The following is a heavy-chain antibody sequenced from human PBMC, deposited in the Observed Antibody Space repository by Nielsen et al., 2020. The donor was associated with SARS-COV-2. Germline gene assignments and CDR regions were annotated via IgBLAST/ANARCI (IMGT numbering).Heavy chain of an antibody. Sequence: GESLKISCAASGFTFSSYWMSWVRQAPGKGLEWVANIKQDGSEKYYADSVKGRFTISRDNSKNTLYLQMNSLRAEDTAVYYCAKEIAAASFYYYGMDVWGQGTTVTVSS. D-gene: IGHD6-13*01. CDR3: AKEIAAASFYYYGMDV. CDR2: IKQDGSEK. V-gene: IGHV3-7*01. J-gene: IGHJ6*02. CDR1: GFTFSSYW.